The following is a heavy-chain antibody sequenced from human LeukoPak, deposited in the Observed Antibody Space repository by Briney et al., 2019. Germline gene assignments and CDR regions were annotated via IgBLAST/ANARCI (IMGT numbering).Heavy chain of an antibody. CDR1: GYTFTSYD. J-gene: IGHJ5*02. V-gene: IGHV1-8*03. CDR3: ARGLGVRGVISLRP. CDR2: MNPNSGNT. D-gene: IGHD3-10*01. Sequence: ASVKVSCQASGYTFTSYDIHWVRQATGQGLEWMGWMNPNSGNTGYAQKFQGRVTITRNTSISTAYMELSSLRSEDTAVYYCARGLGVRGVISLRPGGQGTLVTVSS.